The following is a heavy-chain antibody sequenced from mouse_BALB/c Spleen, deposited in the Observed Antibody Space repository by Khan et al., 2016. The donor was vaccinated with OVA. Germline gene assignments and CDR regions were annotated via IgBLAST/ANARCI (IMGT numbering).Heavy chain of an antibody. V-gene: IGHV5-17*02. CDR2: ISGDSNTI. J-gene: IGHJ2*01. CDR3: ATSNFYGYYFDY. D-gene: IGHD1-1*01. Sequence: EVELVESGGGLVQPGGSRKLSCAASGFTFSSYGMHWVRQAPERGLEWVAYISGDSNTIYYADTVKGRFTISRDNPWNTPFLQMTSLMSEDTAMYYCATSNFYGYYFDYWGPGTTLTVSS. CDR1: GFTFSSYG.